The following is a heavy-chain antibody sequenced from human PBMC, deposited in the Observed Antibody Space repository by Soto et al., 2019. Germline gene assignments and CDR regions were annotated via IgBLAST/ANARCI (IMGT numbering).Heavy chain of an antibody. D-gene: IGHD2-15*01. CDR1: GFTFSTYA. CDR3: ARDKGRSPLDY. J-gene: IGHJ4*02. CDR2: ISGSSSTI. Sequence: SLRLSCAASGFTFSTYAMSWVRQAPGKGLEWVSAISGSSSTIYYADSVKGRFTISRDNAKNSLYLQMNSLRAEDTAVYYCARDKGRSPLDYWGQGTLVTVSS. V-gene: IGHV3-48*01.